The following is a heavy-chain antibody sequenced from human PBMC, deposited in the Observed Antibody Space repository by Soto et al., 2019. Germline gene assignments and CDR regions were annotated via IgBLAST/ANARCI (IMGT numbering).Heavy chain of an antibody. CDR1: GFTFSSYA. Sequence: EVQLLESGGGLVQPGGSLRLSCAASGFTFSSYAMSWVRQAPGKGLEWVSAISGSGGSTYYADSVKGRFTISRDNSKNTLYLQMRAEDTAVYYCAKEYEYSSGWERIDYWGQGTLVTVSS. CDR3: AKEYEYSSGWERIDY. CDR2: ISGSGGST. J-gene: IGHJ4*02. D-gene: IGHD6-19*01. V-gene: IGHV3-23*01.